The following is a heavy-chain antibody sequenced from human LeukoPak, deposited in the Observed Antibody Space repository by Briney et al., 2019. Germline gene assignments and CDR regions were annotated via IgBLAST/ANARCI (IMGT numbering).Heavy chain of an antibody. CDR3: ARLSYDSSGYYPDY. CDR2: ISYSGST. D-gene: IGHD3-22*01. V-gene: IGHV4-39*01. CDR1: GGSISSSSYY. J-gene: IGHJ4*02. Sequence: PSETLSLTCAVSGGSISSSSYYWGWLRQPPGKGLEWIGSISYSGSTYYNPSLKSRVTISVDTSKNQFSLKLSSVTAADTAVYYCARLSYDSSGYYPDYWGQGTLVTVSS.